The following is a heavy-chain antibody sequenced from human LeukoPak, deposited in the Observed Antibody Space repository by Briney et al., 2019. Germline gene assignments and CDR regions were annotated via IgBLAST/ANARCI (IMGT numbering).Heavy chain of an antibody. CDR1: GFTFSSYW. J-gene: IGHJ4*02. CDR3: ARDPSGETTVTGNDY. Sequence: PGGSLRLSCAASGFTFSSYWMSWVRQAPGKGLEWVANIKRDGSDKYYVDSVKGRFTISRDNAKNSLYLQMNSLRAEDTAVYYCARDPSGETTVTGNDYWGQGTLVSVSS. D-gene: IGHD4-17*01. CDR2: IKRDGSDK. V-gene: IGHV3-7*01.